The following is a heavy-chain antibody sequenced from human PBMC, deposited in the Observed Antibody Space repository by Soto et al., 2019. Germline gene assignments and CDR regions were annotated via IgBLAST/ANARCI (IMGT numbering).Heavy chain of an antibody. J-gene: IGHJ6*02. CDR2: IDSDGSST. Sequence: EVQLVESGGGLVQPGGSLRVSCAASGFTFGSYWMNWVRQAPGKGLVWVSRIDSDGSSTTYADSVKGLFTTSRDNAKNTLYLQMSSLRVEDTAVYYCARGRPYGMDVWGQGTTVTVSS. V-gene: IGHV3-74*01. CDR1: GFTFGSYW. CDR3: ARGRPYGMDV.